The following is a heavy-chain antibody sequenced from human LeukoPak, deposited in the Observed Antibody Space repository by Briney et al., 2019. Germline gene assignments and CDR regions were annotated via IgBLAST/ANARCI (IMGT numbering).Heavy chain of an antibody. CDR3: ARTTYYYDSSGPHNWFDP. J-gene: IGHJ5*02. CDR1: GYSISSAYY. CDR2: INHSGGT. V-gene: IGHV4-34*01. D-gene: IGHD3-22*01. Sequence: SETLSLTCAVSGYSISSAYYWSWIRQPPGKGLEWIGEINHSGGTNYNPSLKSRVTISVDTSKNQFSLKLSSVTAADTAVYYCARTTYYYDSSGPHNWFDPWGQGTLVTVSS.